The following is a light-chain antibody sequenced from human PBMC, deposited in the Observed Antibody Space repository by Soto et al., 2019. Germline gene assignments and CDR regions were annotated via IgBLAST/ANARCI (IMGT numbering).Light chain of an antibody. V-gene: IGKV1-39*01. CDR2: AAS. CDR1: QSISDY. Sequence: DIQMTPSPSSLASSVGDRGTITCQASQSISDYLNWYQQKPGKAPKLLIYAASSLQSGVPSRFSGSGSGTDFTLTISSLQPEDFATYYCQQSYSTPPITFGQGTRLEIK. J-gene: IGKJ5*01. CDR3: QQSYSTPPIT.